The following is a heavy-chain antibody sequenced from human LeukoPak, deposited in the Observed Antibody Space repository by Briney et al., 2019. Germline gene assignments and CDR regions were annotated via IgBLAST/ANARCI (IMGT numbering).Heavy chain of an antibody. J-gene: IGHJ4*02. D-gene: IGHD3-10*01. CDR2: MYPGDSDT. Sequence: GESLKISCKGSGYTFTNYWIGWVRQTPGKGLEWRGIMYPGDSDTRYSPSFQGQVTISADKSVSTTYLQWSSLKASDTAMYYCAASTYGSGAYVGFDSWGQGTLVSVSS. CDR3: AASTYGSGAYVGFDS. V-gene: IGHV5-51*01. CDR1: GYTFTNYW.